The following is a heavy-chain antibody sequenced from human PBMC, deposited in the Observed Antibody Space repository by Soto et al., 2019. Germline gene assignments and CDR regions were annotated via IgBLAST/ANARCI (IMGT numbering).Heavy chain of an antibody. CDR1: GFTFSSYG. CDR2: IWLDGSNK. V-gene: IGHV3-33*01. J-gene: IGHJ4*02. CDR3: ARRCGSDRYSGFDY. D-gene: IGHD2-21*02. Sequence: QVQLVESGGGVVQPGRSLRLSCAAPGFTFSSYGMHWVRQAPGKGLEWVAVIWLDGSNKYYADYVKGRFTISRDNSKNTLYLKMNSLRAEDTAVYYCARRCGSDRYSGFDYWGQGTLVTVSS.